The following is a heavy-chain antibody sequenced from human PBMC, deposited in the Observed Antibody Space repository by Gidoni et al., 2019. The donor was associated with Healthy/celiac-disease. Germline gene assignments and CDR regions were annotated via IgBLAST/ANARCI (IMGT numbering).Heavy chain of an antibody. CDR3: ARDDIVVVVAATPDYGMDV. V-gene: IGHV1-2*02. D-gene: IGHD2-15*01. CDR1: GYTFTGYY. J-gene: IGHJ6*02. Sequence: QVQLVQSGAEVQKPGASVKVSCKASGYTFTGYYMHWVRQAPGQGLEWMGWINPNSGGTNYAQKFQGRVTMTRDTSISTAYMELSRLRSDDTAVYYCARDDIVVVVAATPDYGMDVWGQGTTVTVSS. CDR2: INPNSGGT.